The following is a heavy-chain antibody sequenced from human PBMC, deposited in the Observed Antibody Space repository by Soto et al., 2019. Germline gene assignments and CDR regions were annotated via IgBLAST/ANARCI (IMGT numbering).Heavy chain of an antibody. CDR3: VRVDSSGWYRLFDY. D-gene: IGHD6-19*01. J-gene: IGHJ4*02. CDR1: GYTFTSYY. V-gene: IGHV1-46*01. Sequence: ASVKVSCKTSGYTFTSYYIHWVRQAPGQGLEWMGIINPSGGITSYAQKFQGRVTMTRDTSTSTVYMELSSLRSEDTAIYYCVRVDSSGWYRLFDYWGQGTLVTVSS. CDR2: INPSGGIT.